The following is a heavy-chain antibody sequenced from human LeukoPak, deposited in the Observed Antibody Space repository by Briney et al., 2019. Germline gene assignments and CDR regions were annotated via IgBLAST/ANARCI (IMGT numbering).Heavy chain of an antibody. Sequence: SQTLSLTCAVSGGSISSGGYSWSWIRQPPGKGLEWIGEINHSGSTNYNPSLKSRVTISVDTSKNQFSLKLSSVTAADTAVYYCARRRYDFWSGYNNWFDPWGQGTLVTVSS. J-gene: IGHJ5*02. V-gene: IGHV4-30-2*01. CDR1: GGSISSGGYS. D-gene: IGHD3-3*01. CDR3: ARRRYDFWSGYNNWFDP. CDR2: INHSGST.